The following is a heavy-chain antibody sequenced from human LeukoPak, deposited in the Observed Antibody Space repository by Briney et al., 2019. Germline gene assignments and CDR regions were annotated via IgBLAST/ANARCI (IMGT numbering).Heavy chain of an antibody. V-gene: IGHV3-23*01. D-gene: IGHD3-22*01. CDR1: GFTFSSYA. Sequence: GGSLRLSSAASGFTFSSYAMSGGRQAPGKGLEWVSAISGSGGSTYYADSVKGRFTISRDNSKNTLYLQMNSLRAEDTAVYYCAKAGNTYYYDSSGYYLDYWGQGTLVTVSS. CDR3: AKAGNTYYYDSSGYYLDY. CDR2: ISGSGGST. J-gene: IGHJ4*02.